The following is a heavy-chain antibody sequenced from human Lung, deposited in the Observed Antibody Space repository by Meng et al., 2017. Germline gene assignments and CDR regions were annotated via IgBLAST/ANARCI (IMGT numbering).Heavy chain of an antibody. Sequence: VQLRCSGVGLVMPSGTRSLTCAVSGGSITSGTWGRWVRQTPGKGREWFGEIFHSGSTNYNPPLESRVTISVDKSKNQFSLKVYSVTAADTATYYCARFDISSSGRGDYWGQGILVTVSS. D-gene: IGHD1-26*01. CDR1: GGSITSGTW. J-gene: IGHJ4*02. V-gene: IGHV4-4*02. CDR3: ARFDISSSGRGDY. CDR2: IFHSGST.